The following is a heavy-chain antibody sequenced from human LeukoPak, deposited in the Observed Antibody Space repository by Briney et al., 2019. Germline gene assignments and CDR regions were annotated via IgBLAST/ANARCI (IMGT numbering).Heavy chain of an antibody. Sequence: GGSLRLSCAASGFIFSSYGMHWVRQAAGKGLEWVAVIPYDGRNKYYADFVKGRFTISRDNAKNSLYLQMNSLRAEDTAVYYCARARYSSGSDPWGQGTLVTVSS. CDR3: ARARYSSGSDP. V-gene: IGHV3-30*03. D-gene: IGHD6-19*01. CDR2: IPYDGRNK. CDR1: GFIFSSYG. J-gene: IGHJ5*02.